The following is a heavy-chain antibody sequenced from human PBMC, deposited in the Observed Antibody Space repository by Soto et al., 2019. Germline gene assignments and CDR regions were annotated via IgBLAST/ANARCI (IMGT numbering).Heavy chain of an antibody. CDR1: GESINGYY. J-gene: IGHJ4*02. CDR2: VYFSGSN. V-gene: IGHV4-59*01. D-gene: IGHD6-13*01. CDR3: ARSIATPGTNTDY. Sequence: QVQLQESGPGLVRPSETLSLTCTVSGESINGYYWSWIRQPPGKGLEWIGYVYFSGSNNYNPSLKSRVTISVNTSKQQVSLRLSSVTAADTAVYYCARSIATPGTNTDYWGQGTLVTVSS.